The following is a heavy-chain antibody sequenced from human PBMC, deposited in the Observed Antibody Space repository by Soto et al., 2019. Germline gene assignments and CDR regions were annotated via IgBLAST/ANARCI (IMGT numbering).Heavy chain of an antibody. V-gene: IGHV4-34*01. D-gene: IGHD6-13*01. Sequence: PSETLSLTCAVYGGSFSGYYWSWIRQPPGKGLEWIGEINHSGSTNYNPSLKSRVTISVDTSKNQFSLKLSSVTAADTAVYYCERGRQLDYYYYGMDVWGQGTTVTVSS. CDR3: ERGRQLDYYYYGMDV. CDR2: INHSGST. CDR1: GGSFSGYY. J-gene: IGHJ6*02.